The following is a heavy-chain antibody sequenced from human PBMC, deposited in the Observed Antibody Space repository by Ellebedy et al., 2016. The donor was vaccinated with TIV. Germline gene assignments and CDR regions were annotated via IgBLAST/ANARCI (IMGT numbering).Heavy chain of an antibody. Sequence: GESLKISXEASGFTFNSKWLSWVRQAPGKGLEWVANINYDGSENYFVDSLKGRFTISRDNAKNSLFLQMNSLRADDTAVYYCALYDFWTGYSFVSWGQGTLVTVSS. J-gene: IGHJ4*02. CDR1: GFTFNSKW. V-gene: IGHV3-7*01. CDR3: ALYDFWTGYSFVS. CDR2: INYDGSEN. D-gene: IGHD3-3*01.